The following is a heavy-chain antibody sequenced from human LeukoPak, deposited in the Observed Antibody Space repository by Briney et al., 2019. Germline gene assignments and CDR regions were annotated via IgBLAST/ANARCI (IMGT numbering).Heavy chain of an antibody. CDR1: GFTLSSYA. Sequence: GGSLRLSCAASGFTLSSYAMSWVRQAPGRGLEWVSSVDGGGGGTYYADSVKGRFTISRDNSKDTLYLQMNGLRAEDTAVYFCAKQSAGSAAWYSLHYDFWGQGTLVTVSS. V-gene: IGHV3-23*01. CDR3: AKQSAGSAAWYSLHYDF. D-gene: IGHD6-13*01. J-gene: IGHJ4*02. CDR2: VDGGGGGT.